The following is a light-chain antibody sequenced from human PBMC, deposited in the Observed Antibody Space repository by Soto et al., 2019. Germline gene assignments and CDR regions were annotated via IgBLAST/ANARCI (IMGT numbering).Light chain of an antibody. Sequence: QSALTQPPSASGSPGQSVTVSCTGTSSDVGGYNSVSWYQQHPGKAPKLMIYEVNKRPSGVPDRFSGSKSGNTASLTVSGLQAEAEADYYCCSYAGSYTVFGGGTKLTVL. V-gene: IGLV2-8*01. CDR3: CSYAGSYTV. CDR1: SSDVGGYNS. J-gene: IGLJ2*01. CDR2: EVN.